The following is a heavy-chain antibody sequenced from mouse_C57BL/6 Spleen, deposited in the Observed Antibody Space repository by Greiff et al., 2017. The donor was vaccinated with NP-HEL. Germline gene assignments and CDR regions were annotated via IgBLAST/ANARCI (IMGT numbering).Heavy chain of an antibody. CDR2: IYPGDGDT. CDR3: ARSYYSNYAAY. Sequence: QVQLQQSGPELVKPGASVKISCKASGYAFSSSWMNWVKQRPGKGLEWIGRIYPGDGDTNYNGKFKGKATLTADKSSSTAYMQLSSLTSEDSAVYFCARSYYSNYAAYWGQGTLVTVSA. V-gene: IGHV1-82*01. D-gene: IGHD2-5*01. J-gene: IGHJ3*01. CDR1: GYAFSSSW.